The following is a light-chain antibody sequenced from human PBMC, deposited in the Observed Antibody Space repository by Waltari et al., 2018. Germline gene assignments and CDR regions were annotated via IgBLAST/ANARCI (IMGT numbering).Light chain of an antibody. V-gene: IGKV3-20*01. CDR2: DAF. J-gene: IGKJ1*01. Sequence: EMALTPSPGTLSLSPGERVTLSCRASQSVGRSLGWYQQKPGQAPRLLIYDAFTRATGIADRFSGSGSGTDFSLTISRLDPEDFAVYYCQMYVRLPATFGQGTKVEIK. CDR1: QSVGRS. CDR3: QMYVRLPAT.